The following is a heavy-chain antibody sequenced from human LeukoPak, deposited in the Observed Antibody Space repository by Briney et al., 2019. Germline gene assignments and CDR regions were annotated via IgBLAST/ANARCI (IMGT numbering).Heavy chain of an antibody. CDR1: GFTFSSFG. V-gene: IGHV3-30*18. CDR2: ISSVGSSD. CDR3: AKLSYDSSAYHEDY. D-gene: IGHD3-22*01. Sequence: GGSLRLSCVAFGFTFSSFGMHWVRQAPGKGLEWVALISSVGSSDYYADSLKGRFTISRDNSKNTLYLQMNSLRPEDTAMYYCAKLSYDSSAYHEDYWGQGTLVTVSS. J-gene: IGHJ4*02.